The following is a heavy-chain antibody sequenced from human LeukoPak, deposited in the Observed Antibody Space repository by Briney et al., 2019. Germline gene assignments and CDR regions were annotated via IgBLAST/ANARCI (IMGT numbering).Heavy chain of an antibody. V-gene: IGHV4-39*01. CDR3: ARPTKGDSYGYYYYYMDV. CDR1: VGSISSRSYY. J-gene: IGHJ6*03. D-gene: IGHD5-18*01. CDR2: IYYSRST. Sequence: SETLSLTCTVSVGSISSRSYYWGWIRQPPGKGLEWIGSIYYSRSTYYNPSLKSRDTISVDTSKNPFSLKLSSVTAADTAVYYCARPTKGDSYGYYYYYMDVWGKGTTVTVSS.